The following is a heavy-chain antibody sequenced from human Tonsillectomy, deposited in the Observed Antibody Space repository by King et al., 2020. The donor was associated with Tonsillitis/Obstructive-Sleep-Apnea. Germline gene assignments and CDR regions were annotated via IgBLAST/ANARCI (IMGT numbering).Heavy chain of an antibody. CDR1: GFTFSNFA. D-gene: IGHD3-10*02. V-gene: IGHV3-23*04. Sequence: VQLVESGGGLVQPGGSLRLSCAASGFTFSNFAMTWVRQAPGKVLEWVSGLSDSGGITYYADSVKGRFTISRDNSKSTLYLQMNSLRAEDTAVYYCANVRNWNYLNYWGQGTLVTVSS. CDR2: LSDSGGIT. CDR3: ANVRNWNYLNY. J-gene: IGHJ4*02.